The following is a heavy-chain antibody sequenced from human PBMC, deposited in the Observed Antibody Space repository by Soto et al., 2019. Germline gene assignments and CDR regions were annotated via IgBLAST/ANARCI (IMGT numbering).Heavy chain of an antibody. CDR3: ARVRIDRIVLMVYAIPGYYYYGMEV. J-gene: IGHJ6*02. CDR1: GFTFSSYW. D-gene: IGHD2-8*01. V-gene: IGHV3-7*05. Sequence: GGSLRLSCAASGFTFSSYWMSWVRQAPGKGLEWVANIKQDGSEKYYVDSVKGRFTISRDNAKNSLYLQMNSLRAEDTAVYYCARVRIDRIVLMVYAIPGYYYYGMEVWGQGTTVTVSS. CDR2: IKQDGSEK.